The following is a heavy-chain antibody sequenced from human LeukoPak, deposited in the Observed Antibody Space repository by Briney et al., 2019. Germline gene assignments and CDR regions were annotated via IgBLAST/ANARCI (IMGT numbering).Heavy chain of an antibody. CDR2: IRYDGSNK. D-gene: IGHD3-3*01. CDR3: AITIFGVVPFDY. Sequence: GGSLRLSCAASGFTFSSYGMHWVRQAPGKGLEWVAFIRYDGSNKYYADSVKGRFTISRGNSKNTLYLQMNSLRAEDTAVYYCAITIFGVVPFDYWGQGTLVTVSS. CDR1: GFTFSSYG. J-gene: IGHJ4*02. V-gene: IGHV3-30*02.